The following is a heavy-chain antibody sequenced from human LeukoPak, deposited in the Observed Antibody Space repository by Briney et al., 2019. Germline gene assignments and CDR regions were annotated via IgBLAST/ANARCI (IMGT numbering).Heavy chain of an antibody. CDR3: ARHSGSPGDY. Sequence: GGSLRLSCAASGFTFDDYAMHWVRQAPGKGLEWVSGISWNSGSIGYADSVKGRFTISRDNSKNTLYLQMNSLRAEDTAVYYCARHSGSPGDYWGQGTLVTVSS. CDR1: GFTFDDYA. V-gene: IGHV3-9*01. CDR2: ISWNSGSI. J-gene: IGHJ4*02. D-gene: IGHD1-26*01.